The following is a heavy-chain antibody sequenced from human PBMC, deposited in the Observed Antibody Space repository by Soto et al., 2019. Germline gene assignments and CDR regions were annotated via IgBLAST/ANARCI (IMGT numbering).Heavy chain of an antibody. CDR3: ARGEGGADCSATSCYWDY. V-gene: IGHV4-34*01. Sequence: SETLSLTCAVYGGSFSGYYWSWIRQPPGKGLEWIGEINHSGSTNYNPSLKSRVTISVDTSKNQFSLKLSSVTAADTAVYYCARGEGGADCSATSCYWDYWGQGALVTVSS. CDR1: GGSFSGYY. J-gene: IGHJ4*02. D-gene: IGHD2-2*01. CDR2: INHSGST.